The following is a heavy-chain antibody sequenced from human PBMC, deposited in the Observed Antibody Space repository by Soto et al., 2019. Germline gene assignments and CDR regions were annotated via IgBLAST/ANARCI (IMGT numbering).Heavy chain of an antibody. CDR2: IYYSGST. D-gene: IGHD6-13*01. Sequence: SETLSLTCTVSGGSISSGGYYWSWIRQHPGKGLEWIGYIYYSGSTYYNPSLKSRVTISVDTSKNQFSLKLSSVTAADTAVYYCARGSSWSLYNWFDPWGQGTLVTVSS. J-gene: IGHJ5*02. CDR3: ARGSSWSLYNWFDP. V-gene: IGHV4-31*03. CDR1: GGSISSGGYY.